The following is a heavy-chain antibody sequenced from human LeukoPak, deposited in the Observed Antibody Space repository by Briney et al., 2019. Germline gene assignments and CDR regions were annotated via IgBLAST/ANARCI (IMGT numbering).Heavy chain of an antibody. D-gene: IGHD6-19*01. J-gene: IGHJ6*03. V-gene: IGHV1-8*01. CDR3: ARGVSSGWYGFYYMDV. Sequence: ASVKVSCKASGYTFTSYDINWVRQAIGQGLGWMGWMNPNSGNTGYAQKFQGRVTMTRNTSISTAYMELSSLRSEDTAVYYCARGVSSGWYGFYYMDVWGKGTTVTVSS. CDR2: MNPNSGNT. CDR1: GYTFTSYD.